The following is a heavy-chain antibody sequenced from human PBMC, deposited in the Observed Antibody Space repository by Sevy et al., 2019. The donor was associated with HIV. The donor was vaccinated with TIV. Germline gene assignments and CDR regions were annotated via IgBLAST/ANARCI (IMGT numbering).Heavy chain of an antibody. CDR1: GFIFNTYA. Sequence: GGSLRLSCSASGFIFNTYAMTWVRQAPGKGLDWVSTISPSGGSTYYADSVRGRFSISRDNSKNTVYLEMNSLRAEDTAVYYRGKEALLGVRPRGQGTLVTVSS. D-gene: IGHD3-16*01. CDR2: ISPSGGST. J-gene: IGHJ5*02. V-gene: IGHV3-23*01. CDR3: GKEALLGVRP.